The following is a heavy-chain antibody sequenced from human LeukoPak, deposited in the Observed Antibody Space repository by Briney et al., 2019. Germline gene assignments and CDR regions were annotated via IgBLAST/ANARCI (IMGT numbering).Heavy chain of an antibody. CDR1: GFTFSSYW. J-gene: IGHJ3*02. CDR2: IKQDGSEK. CDR3: ARVRYYDSSGYYYVRAFDI. D-gene: IGHD3-22*01. V-gene: IGHV3-7*01. Sequence: GGSLRLSCAASGFTFSSYWMSWVRQAPGKGLEWVANIKQDGSEKYYVDSVKGRFTISRDNAKNSLYLQMNSLRAEDTAVYYCARVRYYDSSGYYYVRAFDIWGQGTMVTVSS.